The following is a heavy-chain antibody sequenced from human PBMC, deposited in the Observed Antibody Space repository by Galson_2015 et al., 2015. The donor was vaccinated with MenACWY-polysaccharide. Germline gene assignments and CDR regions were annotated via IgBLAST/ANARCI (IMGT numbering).Heavy chain of an antibody. D-gene: IGHD1-26*01. CDR1: DYSISSGYF. V-gene: IGHV4-38-2*01. CDR3: ARVEKYSGSFYILY. Sequence: LSLTCAVSDYSISSGYFWGWIRQPPGTGLEWIASIFHSGTTYYNPSLKSRVTISVDTSKNQFSLKLSSVTAADTAVYYCARVEKYSGSFYILYWGQGTLVTVSS. J-gene: IGHJ4*02. CDR2: IFHSGTT.